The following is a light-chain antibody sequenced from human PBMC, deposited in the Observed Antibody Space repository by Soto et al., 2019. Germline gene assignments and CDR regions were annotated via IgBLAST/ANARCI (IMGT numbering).Light chain of an antibody. Sequence: EIVLTQSPATLSLSPGERATLSCRASQSVSSYLAWYQQKPGQAPRLLIYGASTRAAGIPARFSGSGSGTEFTLTISRLQSEDFAVYYCQQRSYPITFGQGTRLEIK. CDR1: QSVSSY. V-gene: IGKV3-11*01. CDR3: QQRSYPIT. CDR2: GAS. J-gene: IGKJ5*01.